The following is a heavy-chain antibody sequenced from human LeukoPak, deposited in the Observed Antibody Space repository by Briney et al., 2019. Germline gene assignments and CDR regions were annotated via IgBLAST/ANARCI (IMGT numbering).Heavy chain of an antibody. Sequence: GGSLRLSCAASGFTFSSYAMHWVRRAPGKGLEYVSAISSNGGSTYYANSVKGRFTISRDNSKNTLYLQMGSLRAEDMAVYYCAATLWFGEPFYDYWGQGTLVTVSS. CDR3: AATLWFGEPFYDY. V-gene: IGHV3-64*01. CDR2: ISSNGGST. D-gene: IGHD3-10*01. CDR1: GFTFSSYA. J-gene: IGHJ4*02.